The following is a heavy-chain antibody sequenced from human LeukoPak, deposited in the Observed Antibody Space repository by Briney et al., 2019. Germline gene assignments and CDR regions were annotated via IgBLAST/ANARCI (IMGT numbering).Heavy chain of an antibody. CDR2: ISAYNGNT. CDR3: ARDQVNSGYDSNFDY. CDR1: GYTFTSYG. Sequence: ASVKVSCKASGYTFTSYGISWVRQAPGQGLEWMGWISAYNGNTNYAQKLQGRVTMTTDTSTSTAYMELRSLRSDDTAVNYCARDQVNSGYDSNFDYWGQGTLVTVSS. D-gene: IGHD5-12*01. V-gene: IGHV1-18*01. J-gene: IGHJ4*02.